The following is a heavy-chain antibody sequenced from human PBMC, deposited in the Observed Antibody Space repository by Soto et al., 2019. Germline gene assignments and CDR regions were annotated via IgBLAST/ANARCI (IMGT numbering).Heavy chain of an antibody. D-gene: IGHD6-19*01. CDR1: GFIFSNYA. J-gene: IGHJ4*02. V-gene: IGHV3-23*01. CDR2: ISGSGGTT. Sequence: EVQLLESGGGLVQPGGSLRLSCAASGFIFSNYAMSWVRQAPGKGLEWVSAISGSGGTTYYADSVKGRFIISRDSSKNTLYLHMNSLSAEDAAIYYCAKFFVATGARGGWPWHFGCWGQGALVPVSS. CDR3: AKFFVATGARGGWPWHFGC.